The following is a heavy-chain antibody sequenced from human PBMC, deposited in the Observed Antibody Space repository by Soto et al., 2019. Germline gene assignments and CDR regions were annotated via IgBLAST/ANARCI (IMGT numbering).Heavy chain of an antibody. Sequence: PGGSLRLSCAASGFTVSSNYMSWVRQAPGKGLEWVSVIYSGGSTYYADSVKGRFTISRDNSKNTLYLQMNSLRAEDTAVYYCARENYYDSSGCFDYWGQGTLVTVSS. CDR1: GFTVSSNY. V-gene: IGHV3-53*01. CDR2: IYSGGST. J-gene: IGHJ4*02. D-gene: IGHD3-22*01. CDR3: ARENYYDSSGCFDY.